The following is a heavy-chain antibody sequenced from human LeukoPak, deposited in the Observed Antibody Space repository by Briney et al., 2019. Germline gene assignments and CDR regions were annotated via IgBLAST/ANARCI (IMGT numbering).Heavy chain of an antibody. Sequence: SETLSLTCTVSGGSISSDDYYWSWIRQPPGKGLEWIGYIYYSGSTYYNPSLKSRVTISVDTSKNQFSLKLSSVTAADTAVYYCARTMVRRNWFDPWGQGTLVTVSS. D-gene: IGHD3-10*01. CDR2: IYYSGST. CDR3: ARTMVRRNWFDP. V-gene: IGHV4-30-4*01. J-gene: IGHJ5*02. CDR1: GGSISSDDYY.